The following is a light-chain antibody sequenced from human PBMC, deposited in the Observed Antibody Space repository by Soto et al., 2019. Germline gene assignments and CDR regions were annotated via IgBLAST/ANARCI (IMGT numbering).Light chain of an antibody. J-gene: IGKJ1*01. Sequence: DIQMTQSPSSLSASVGDRVTITCRASQSISNYLSWYQQRPGKAPQLLIYLASSLPSGVPSRFSGSGSGTDFTLTISVLQPEDSATYYCQQTYKTPLTFGQGTRWISN. CDR1: QSISNY. V-gene: IGKV1-39*01. CDR2: LAS. CDR3: QQTYKTPLT.